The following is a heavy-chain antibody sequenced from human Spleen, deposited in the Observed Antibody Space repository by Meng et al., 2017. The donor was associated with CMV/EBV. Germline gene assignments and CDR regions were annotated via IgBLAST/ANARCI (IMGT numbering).Heavy chain of an antibody. D-gene: IGHD3-3*01. Sequence: GSLRLSCAVSGGPISSSNWWSWVRQPPGKGLEWIGEIYHSGSTNYNPSLKSRVTISVDKSKNQFSLKLSSVTAADTAVYYCARVTSYYDFWSGYYNPYYYGMDVWGQGTTVTVSS. CDR3: ARVTSYYDFWSGYYNPYYYGMDV. J-gene: IGHJ6*02. CDR2: IYHSGST. CDR1: GGPISSSNW. V-gene: IGHV4-4*02.